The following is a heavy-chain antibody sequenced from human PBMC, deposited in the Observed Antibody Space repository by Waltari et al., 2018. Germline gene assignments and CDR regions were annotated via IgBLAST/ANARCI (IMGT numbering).Heavy chain of an antibody. V-gene: IGHV3-23*01. D-gene: IGHD3-22*01. CDR1: GLTFSSYA. J-gene: IGHJ1*01. Sequence: EVQLLESGGGLVQPGGSLRLSCAASGLTFSSYAMSWVRQAPGKGLAWVSSISRSGSNTYYADSVKGRFTISRDNSKNTLYLQMNSLRVEDTAVYYCAKGEHFYNSSGYYYSDYFQHWGQGTLVTVSS. CDR2: ISRSGSNT. CDR3: AKGEHFYNSSGYYYSDYFQH.